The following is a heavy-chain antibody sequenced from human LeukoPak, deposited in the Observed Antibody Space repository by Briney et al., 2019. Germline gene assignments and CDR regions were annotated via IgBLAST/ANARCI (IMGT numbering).Heavy chain of an antibody. J-gene: IGHJ4*02. CDR1: GFTFTTYW. V-gene: IGHV3-21*01. Sequence: GGSLRLSCAASGFTFTTYWMSWVRQAPGKGLEWVSSISSSSSYIYYADSVKGRFTISRDNAKNSLYLQMNSLRAEDTAVYYCARSYDYGASSGYWGQGTLVTVSS. CDR2: ISSSSSYI. CDR3: ARSYDYGASSGY. D-gene: IGHD4-17*01.